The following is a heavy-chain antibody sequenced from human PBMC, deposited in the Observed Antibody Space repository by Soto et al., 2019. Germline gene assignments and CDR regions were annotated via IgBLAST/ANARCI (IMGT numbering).Heavy chain of an antibody. CDR2: MYPNNGQT. CDR3: ATMIRGLIHWLDP. CDR1: GDTFSNFD. Sequence: QVQLVQSGAEVKRPGASVKVSCKASGDTFSNFDFNWVRQATGQGPEWMGWMYPNNGQTAYARTFQGRVTMTWNSSTSTAYMELSSLTSEDTAVYYCATMIRGLIHWLDPWGQCTLVTVSS. J-gene: IGHJ5*02. D-gene: IGHD3-16*01. V-gene: IGHV1-8*01.